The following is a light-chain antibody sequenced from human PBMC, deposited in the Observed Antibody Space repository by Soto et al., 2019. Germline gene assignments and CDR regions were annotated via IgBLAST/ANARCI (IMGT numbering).Light chain of an antibody. J-gene: IGKJ1*01. CDR3: QQYDNWWT. CDR2: GAS. Sequence: EIVMTQSPATLSVSPGERATLSCRASQSVSSNLAWYQQKPGQAPRLLIYGASTRATGIPARFSGSGSGTEFTLTISSVQSEDFAGYYCQQYDNWWTFGQGTKAEIK. V-gene: IGKV3-15*01. CDR1: QSVSSN.